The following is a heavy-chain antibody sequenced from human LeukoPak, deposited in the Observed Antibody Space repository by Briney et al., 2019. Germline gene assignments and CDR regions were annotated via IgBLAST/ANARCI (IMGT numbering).Heavy chain of an antibody. J-gene: IGHJ6*02. Sequence: ASLKLSCKASGYTFTSYGISWVRQAPGQGLEWMGWISAYNGNTNYAQKLKGRVTMTTDTSTSTAYMELSSRRSDDTAGYYWPKGFVCYGPLLQGIMDVWGQGTTVTVSS. CDR3: PKGFVCYGPLLQGIMDV. CDR1: GYTFTSYG. V-gene: IGHV1-18*01. D-gene: IGHD6-13*01. CDR2: ISAYNGNT.